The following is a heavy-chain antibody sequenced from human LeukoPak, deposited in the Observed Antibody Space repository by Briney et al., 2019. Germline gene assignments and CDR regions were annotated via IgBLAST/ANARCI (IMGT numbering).Heavy chain of an antibody. V-gene: IGHV3-7*03. CDR2: INHNGNVN. CDR1: GFTFSSYW. CDR3: ARGGGLDV. J-gene: IGHJ6*02. D-gene: IGHD3-16*01. Sequence: GSLRLSCAASGFTFSSYWMNWARKAPGKGLEWVASINHNGNVNYYVDSVKGRFTISRDNAKNSLYLQMSNLRAEDTAVYFCARGGGLDVWGQGATVTVSS.